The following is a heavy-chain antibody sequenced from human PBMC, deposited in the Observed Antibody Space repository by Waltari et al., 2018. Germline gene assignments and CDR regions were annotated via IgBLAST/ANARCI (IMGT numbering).Heavy chain of an antibody. CDR2: IYHSGST. CDR3: DGVVVAAKG. CDR1: GYSISSGYY. J-gene: IGHJ4*02. D-gene: IGHD2-15*01. Sequence: QVQLQESGPGLVKPSETLSLTCAVSGYSISSGYYWGWIRQPPGKGLEWIGSIYHSGSTYYNPSLKSRVTTSVDTSKNQFSLKLSSVTAADTAVYYCDGVVVAAKGWGQGTLVTVSS. V-gene: IGHV4-38-2*01.